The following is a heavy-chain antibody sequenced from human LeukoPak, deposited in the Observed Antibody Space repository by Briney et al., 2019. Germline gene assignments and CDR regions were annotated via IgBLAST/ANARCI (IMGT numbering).Heavy chain of an antibody. V-gene: IGHV4-4*07. CDR3: ARDYEQLNLISSAFDI. J-gene: IGHJ3*02. CDR2: IYTSGST. Sequence: SETLSLTCTVSGGSISSYYWSWIRQPAGKGLEWIGRIYTSGSTNYNPSPKSRVTMSVDTSKNQFSLKLSSVTAADTAVYYCARDYEQLNLISSAFDIWGQGTMVTVSS. D-gene: IGHD6-6*01. CDR1: GGSISSYY.